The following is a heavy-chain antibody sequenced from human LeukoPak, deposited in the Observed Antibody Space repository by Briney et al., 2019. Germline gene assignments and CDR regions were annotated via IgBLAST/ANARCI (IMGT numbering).Heavy chain of an antibody. J-gene: IGHJ6*02. CDR1: GGSISSGGYS. CDR3: ASVVVVPAGHYYYGMDV. CDR2: IYHSGST. D-gene: IGHD2-2*01. Sequence: PSETLSLTCAVSGGSISSGGYSWSWIRQPPGKGLEWIGYIYHSGSTNYNPSLKSRVTISVDTSKNQFSLKLSSVAAADTAVYYCASVVVVPAGHYYYGMDVWGQGTTVTVSS. V-gene: IGHV4-30-2*01.